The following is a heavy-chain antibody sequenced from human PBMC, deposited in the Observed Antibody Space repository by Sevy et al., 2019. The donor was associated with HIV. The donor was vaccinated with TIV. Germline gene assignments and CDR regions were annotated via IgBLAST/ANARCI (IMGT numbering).Heavy chain of an antibody. Sequence: GGSLRLSCAASGFTFTSYGMHWVRQAPGKGLEWVAVISYDGSNKYYADSVKGRFTISRDKSKNTLYLQMNSLRAEDTAVDYCAKAPGGYSYASFFDYWGQGTLVTVSS. V-gene: IGHV3-30*18. CDR1: GFTFTSYG. J-gene: IGHJ4*02. CDR3: AKAPGGYSYASFFDY. D-gene: IGHD5-18*01. CDR2: ISYDGSNK.